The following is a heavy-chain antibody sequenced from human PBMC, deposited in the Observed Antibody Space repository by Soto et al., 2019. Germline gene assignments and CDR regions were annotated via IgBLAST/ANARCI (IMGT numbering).Heavy chain of an antibody. V-gene: IGHV4-34*01. Sequence: PSETLSLTCAVYGGSFSGYYWSWIRQPPGKGLEWIGEINHSGSANYNPSPKSRVTISVDTSKNQFSLKLSSVTAADTAVYYCARGRFYYDSLGTFDYWGQGTLVTVSS. J-gene: IGHJ4*02. CDR1: GGSFSGYY. CDR2: INHSGSA. D-gene: IGHD3-22*01. CDR3: ARGRFYYDSLGTFDY.